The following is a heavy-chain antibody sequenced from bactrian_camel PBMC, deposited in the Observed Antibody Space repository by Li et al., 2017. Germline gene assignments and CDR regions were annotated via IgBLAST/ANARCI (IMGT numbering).Heavy chain of an antibody. J-gene: IGHJ4*01. V-gene: IGHV3-2*01. CDR3: ATGCTQIRRGAIRPERYTN. CDR2: IYSDGSNT. D-gene: IGHD6*01. CDR1: GFTFSSYY. Sequence: VESGGGSVQPGGSLRLSCAASGFTFSSYYMSWVRQAPGKGLEWVSSIYSDGSNTYYADSVKGRFTISRDNAKNTLYLQMNSLKFEDTAMYYCATGCTQIRRGAIRPERYTNWGQGTQVTVS.